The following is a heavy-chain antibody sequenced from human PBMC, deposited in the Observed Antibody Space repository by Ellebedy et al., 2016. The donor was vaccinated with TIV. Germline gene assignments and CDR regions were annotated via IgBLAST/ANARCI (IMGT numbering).Heavy chain of an antibody. J-gene: IGHJ5*02. V-gene: IGHV1-8*01. CDR2: MNPNSGNT. D-gene: IGHD3-10*01. CDR3: ARVPKGSGSYYRWFDP. CDR1: GYTFTSYG. Sequence: ASVKVSCXASGYTFTSYGISWVRQAPGQGLEWMGWMNPNSGNTGYAQKFQGRVTMTRNTSISTAYMELSSLRSEDTAVYYCARVPKGSGSYYRWFDPWGQGTLVTVSS.